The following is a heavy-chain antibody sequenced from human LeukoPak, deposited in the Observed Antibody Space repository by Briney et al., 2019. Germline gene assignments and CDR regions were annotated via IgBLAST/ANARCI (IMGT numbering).Heavy chain of an antibody. Sequence: GGSLRLSCSASGFTFSRYAMHWVRQAPGKGLEYVSGINDNGGRTHYGDSVKGRFSISRDNSKNTLHLQMSTLRAEDTALYYCVKDVGGSYTFDYWGQGILVTVAS. V-gene: IGHV3-64D*09. CDR2: INDNGGRT. CDR1: GFTFSRYA. J-gene: IGHJ4*02. D-gene: IGHD1-26*01. CDR3: VKDVGGSYTFDY.